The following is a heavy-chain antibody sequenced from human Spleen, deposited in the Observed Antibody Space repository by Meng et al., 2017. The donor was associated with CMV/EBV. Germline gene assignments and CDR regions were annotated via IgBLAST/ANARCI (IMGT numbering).Heavy chain of an antibody. Sequence: GGSLRLSCAASGFIVSNYYKIWVRQAPGKGLEGVALIWYDGSREQYADSVKGRFTISRDNSKKTLYLQMNSLGGEATVIYYCAKEPEQWLDRHYVDYWGQGTLVTVSS. D-gene: IGHD6-19*01. J-gene: IGHJ4*02. CDR1: GFIVSNYY. CDR3: AKEPEQWLDRHYVDY. V-gene: IGHV3-30*02. CDR2: IWYDGSRE.